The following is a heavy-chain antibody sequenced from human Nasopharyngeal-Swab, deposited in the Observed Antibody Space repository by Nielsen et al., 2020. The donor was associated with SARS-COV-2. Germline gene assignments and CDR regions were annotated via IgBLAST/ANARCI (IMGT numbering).Heavy chain of an antibody. J-gene: IGHJ4*02. V-gene: IGHV6-1*01. D-gene: IGHD6-13*01. CDR3: ARDLDSSSWYPYYFDY. CDR2: TYYRSKWYN. Sequence: WIRQSPSRGLEWLGRTYYRSKWYNDYAVSVKSRITLNPDTSKNQFSLQLNSVTPEDTAVYYCARDLDSSSWYPYYFDYWGQGTLVTVSS.